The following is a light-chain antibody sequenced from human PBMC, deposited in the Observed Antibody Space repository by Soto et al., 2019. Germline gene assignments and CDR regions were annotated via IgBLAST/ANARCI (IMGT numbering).Light chain of an antibody. Sequence: QSALTQPASVSGSPGQSITISCTGTSSDVGGYNYVSWYQQHPGKAPKLMIFDVSNRPSGVSNRFSGSKSGNTASLTTSGLQAEDEADDYCCTYTTSSTLVVFGGWTKLTVL. V-gene: IGLV2-14*01. CDR2: DVS. CDR1: SSDVGGYNY. CDR3: CTYTTSSTLVV. J-gene: IGLJ2*01.